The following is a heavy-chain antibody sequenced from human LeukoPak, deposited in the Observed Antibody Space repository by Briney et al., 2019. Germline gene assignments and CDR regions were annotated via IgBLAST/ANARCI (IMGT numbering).Heavy chain of an antibody. V-gene: IGHV1-2*02. CDR2: INPNSGGT. CDR1: GYTFTGYY. D-gene: IGHD6-13*01. CDR3: ARDLGSAAAGTYFDY. Sequence: ASVKVSCKASGYTFTGYYMHWVRQAPGQGLEWMGWINPNSGGTNYAQKFQGRVTMTRDTSISTAYMELSRLRSDDTAVYYCARDLGSAAAGTYFDYWGQGTLVTVSS. J-gene: IGHJ4*02.